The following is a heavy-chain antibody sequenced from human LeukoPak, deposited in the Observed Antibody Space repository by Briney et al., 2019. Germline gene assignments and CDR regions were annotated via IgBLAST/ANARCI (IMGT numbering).Heavy chain of an antibody. CDR1: GYTFTGYY. J-gene: IGHJ5*02. CDR2: INPNSGGT. CDR3: ARGFNLEEDNWFDP. D-gene: IGHD3-3*01. V-gene: IGHV1-2*02. Sequence: ASVKVSCKASGYTFTGYYMHWVRQAPGQGLEWMGWINPNSGGTNYAQKFQGRVTMTRDTSISTAYMELSRLRSDNTAVYYCARGFNLEEDNWFDPWGQGTLVTVSS.